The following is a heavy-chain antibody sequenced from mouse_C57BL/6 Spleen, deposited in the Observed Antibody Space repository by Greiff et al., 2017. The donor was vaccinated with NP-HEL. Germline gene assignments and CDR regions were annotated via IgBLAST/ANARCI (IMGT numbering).Heavy chain of an antibody. Sequence: QVHVKQPGAELVKPGASVKMSCKASGYTFTSYWITWVKQRPGQGLEWIGDIYPGSGSTNYNEKFKSKATLTVDTSSSTAYMQLSSLTSEDSAVYYCARRTWGIDYWGQGTTLTVSS. V-gene: IGHV1-55*01. J-gene: IGHJ2*01. CDR1: GYTFTSYW. D-gene: IGHD4-1*01. CDR2: IYPGSGST. CDR3: ARRTWGIDY.